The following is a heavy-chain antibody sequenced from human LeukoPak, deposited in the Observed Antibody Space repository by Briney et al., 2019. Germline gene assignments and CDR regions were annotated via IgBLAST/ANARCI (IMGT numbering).Heavy chain of an antibody. CDR1: GFTFSPYS. CDR3: ARSIEAAGLNVRY. D-gene: IGHD6-13*01. V-gene: IGHV3-48*04. J-gene: IGHJ4*02. Sequence: GGSLRLSCAASGFTFSPYSMNWVRQAPGQGLEWVSYISSSSNTIYYADSVEGRFTISRDNAKNSLYLQMNSLRAEDTAVYYCARSIEAAGLNVRYWGQGTLVTVSS. CDR2: ISSSSNTI.